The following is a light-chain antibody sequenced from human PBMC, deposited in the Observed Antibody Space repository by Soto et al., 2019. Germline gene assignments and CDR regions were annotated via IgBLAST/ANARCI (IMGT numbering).Light chain of an antibody. CDR3: QQYSSYWT. Sequence: DIQMTQSPSTLSASVGDRVTITCRASQSISSWLAWYQQKPGKAPKLLIYDASSLESGVPSRFSGSGSGTEFTLTISILQPDDFATYYCQQYSSYWTFGQGTKVEIK. CDR1: QSISSW. J-gene: IGKJ1*01. CDR2: DAS. V-gene: IGKV1-5*01.